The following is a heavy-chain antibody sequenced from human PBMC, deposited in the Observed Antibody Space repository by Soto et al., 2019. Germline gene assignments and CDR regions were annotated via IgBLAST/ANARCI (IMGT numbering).Heavy chain of an antibody. D-gene: IGHD1-1*01. V-gene: IGHV4-39*01. CDR2: IYYSGST. J-gene: IGHJ3*02. Sequence: SETLSLTCTVSGGSISSSSYYWGWIRQPPGKGLEWIGSIYYSGSTYYNPSLKSRVTISVDTSKNQFSPKLSSVTAADTAVYYCARRNGTTGAFDIWGQGTMVTVSS. CDR3: ARRNGTTGAFDI. CDR1: GGSISSSSYY.